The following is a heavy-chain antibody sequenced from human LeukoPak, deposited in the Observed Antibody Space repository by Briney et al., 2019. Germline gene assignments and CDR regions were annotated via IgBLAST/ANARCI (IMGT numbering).Heavy chain of an antibody. J-gene: IGHJ6*02. CDR1: GFTFSTYS. CDR2: ISSSGNYI. V-gene: IGHV3-21*01. Sequence: PGESLRLSCAASGFTFSTYSINWVRQAPGRGLEWVSSISSSGNYIYYADSVKGRFTISRDDAKKSLYLQMNSLRAEDTAVYYCARDNDGRSPIHGMDVWGQGTTVTVSS. CDR3: ARDNDGRSPIHGMDV. D-gene: IGHD1-1*01.